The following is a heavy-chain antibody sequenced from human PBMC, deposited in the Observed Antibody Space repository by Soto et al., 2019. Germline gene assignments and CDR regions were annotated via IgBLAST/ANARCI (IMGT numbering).Heavy chain of an antibody. D-gene: IGHD3-22*01. Sequence: SETLSLTCTVSGGSISSYYWSWIRQPPGKGLEWIGYIYYSGSTNCNPSLKSRVTISVDTSKNQFSLKLSSVTAADTAVYYCARLGHVYYYDSSGYREYFQHWGQGTLVTVSS. CDR2: IYYSGST. V-gene: IGHV4-59*01. CDR1: GGSISSYY. J-gene: IGHJ1*01. CDR3: ARLGHVYYYDSSGYREYFQH.